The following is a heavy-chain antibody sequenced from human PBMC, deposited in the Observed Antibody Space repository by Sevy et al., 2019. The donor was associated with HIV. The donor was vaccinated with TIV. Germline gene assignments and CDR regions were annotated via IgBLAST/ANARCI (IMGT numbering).Heavy chain of an antibody. Sequence: GGSLRLSCAASGFSFSNFGMSGVRQAPGKGLEWVLAISGSGGSTFYADSVKGRFIISRDNSKNTLYLQMSSLRAEDTAVYYCAKALVRVFYGDSIFFDYWGQGTLVTVSS. J-gene: IGHJ4*02. CDR2: ISGSGGST. D-gene: IGHD4-17*01. CDR1: GFSFSNFG. CDR3: AKALVRVFYGDSIFFDY. V-gene: IGHV3-23*01.